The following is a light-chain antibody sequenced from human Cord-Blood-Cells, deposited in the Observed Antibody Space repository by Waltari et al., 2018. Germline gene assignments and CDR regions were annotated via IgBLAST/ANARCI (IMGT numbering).Light chain of an antibody. CDR2: KAS. Sequence: DIQMTQSPSTLSASVGDRVTITCRASQRISSWLAWYQQKPGKAPKLRIYKASSLESGVPSRFSGSGSGTEFTLTISSLQPDDCATYYCQQYNSYWTFGQGTKVEIK. J-gene: IGKJ1*01. V-gene: IGKV1-5*03. CDR1: QRISSW. CDR3: QQYNSYWT.